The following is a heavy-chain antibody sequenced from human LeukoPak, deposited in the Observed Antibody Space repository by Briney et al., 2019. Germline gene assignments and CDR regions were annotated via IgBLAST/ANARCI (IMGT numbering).Heavy chain of an antibody. CDR1: GFTFSSYG. D-gene: IGHD5-18*01. CDR2: ISYDGSNK. CDR3: AKDLGYSYGLSYYYGMDV. Sequence: PGGSLRLSCAASGFTFSSYGMHWVRQAPGKGLEWVAVISYDGSNKYYADSVKGRFTISRDNSKNTLYLQINSLSAEDTAVYYCAKDLGYSYGLSYYYGMDVWGQGTTVTVSS. J-gene: IGHJ6*02. V-gene: IGHV3-30*18.